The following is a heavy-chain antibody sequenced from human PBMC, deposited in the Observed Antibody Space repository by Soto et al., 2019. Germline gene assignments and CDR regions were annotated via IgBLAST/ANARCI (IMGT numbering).Heavy chain of an antibody. D-gene: IGHD6-19*01. CDR3: VKDGSSGWPYFYDMDV. CDR1: GLTFSSFA. Sequence: HPGGSLRLSCAASGLTFSSFAMSWVRQAPGKGLEWVAVISYDGRNKYYADAVKGRFTISRDNSKNTLYLQMSSLRAEDTAVYYCVKDGSSGWPYFYDMDVWGQGTTVTVSS. CDR2: ISYDGRNK. V-gene: IGHV3-30*15. J-gene: IGHJ6*02.